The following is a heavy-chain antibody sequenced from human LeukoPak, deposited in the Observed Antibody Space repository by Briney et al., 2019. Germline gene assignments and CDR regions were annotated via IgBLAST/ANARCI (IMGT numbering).Heavy chain of an antibody. CDR1: GYTLTELS. V-gene: IGHV1-24*01. J-gene: IGHJ1*01. CDR3: ATVSIVVAGTGGRYFQH. CDR2: FDPEDGET. D-gene: IGHD6-19*01. Sequence: GASVKVSCKVSGYTLTELSMHWVRQAPGKGLEWRGCFDPEDGETIYVQKFQGRVTMTEDTSTDTAYMELSSLRSEDTAVYYCATVSIVVAGTGGRYFQHWGQGTLVTVSS.